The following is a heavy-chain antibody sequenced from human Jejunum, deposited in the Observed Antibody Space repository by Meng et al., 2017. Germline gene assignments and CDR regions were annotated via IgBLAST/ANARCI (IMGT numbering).Heavy chain of an antibody. CDR3: AHSSSSSSFGFDY. V-gene: IGHV4-61*08. CDR2: IYYSGGT. D-gene: IGHD6-6*01. Sequence: HVLVQEAGPVLVRPSETLSLTCTVSGCSVSSAAYYWNWIRPPPGKGLEWIGYIYYSGGTTYSPSLNSRVTISIDTAKNQVSLKVSSVTAADTAVYYCAHSSSSSSFGFDYWGQGTLVTVSS. CDR1: GCSVSSAAYY. J-gene: IGHJ4*02.